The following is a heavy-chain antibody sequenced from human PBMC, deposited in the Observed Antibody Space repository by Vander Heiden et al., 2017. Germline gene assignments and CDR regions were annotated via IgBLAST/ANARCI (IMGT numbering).Heavy chain of an antibody. CDR1: GFTFSSYS. Sequence: EVQLVESGGGLVKPGGSLRLSCAASGFTFSSYSMNWVRQAAGKGLEWVSSISTSSSYIYYADSVKGRFTISRDNAKNSLYLQMNSLRAEDTAVYYCARAMGQLWFNFDYWGQGTLVTVSS. V-gene: IGHV3-21*01. CDR3: ARAMGQLWFNFDY. CDR2: ISTSSSYI. D-gene: IGHD5-18*01. J-gene: IGHJ4*02.